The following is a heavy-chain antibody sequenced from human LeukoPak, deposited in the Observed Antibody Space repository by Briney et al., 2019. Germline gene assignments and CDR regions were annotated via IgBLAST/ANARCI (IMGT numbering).Heavy chain of an antibody. V-gene: IGHV3-53*01. D-gene: IGHD2-15*01. CDR1: GFTVSSNS. Sequence: GGSLRLSCTVSGFTVSSNSMSWVRQAPGKGLEWVSFIYSDNTHYSDSVKGRFTISRDNSKNTLYLQMNSLRAEDTAVYYCARRAGVYSHPLNSGAQGPLATVSS. CDR3: ARRAGVYSHPLNS. J-gene: IGHJ5*01. CDR2: IYSDNT.